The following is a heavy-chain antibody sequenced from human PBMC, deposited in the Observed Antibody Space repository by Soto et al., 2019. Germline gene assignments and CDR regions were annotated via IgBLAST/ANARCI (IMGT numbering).Heavy chain of an antibody. D-gene: IGHD3-10*01. J-gene: IGHJ5*02. CDR1: GGSISSYY. V-gene: IGHV4-59*01. Sequence: SETLSLTCTVSGGSISSYYWSWIRQPPGKGLEWIGYIYYSGSTNYNPSLKSRFTISRDNSKKTLYLQMTSLRADDTAVYYCARDSSGVTYRAPADSWGQGTLVTVSS. CDR2: IYYSGST. CDR3: ARDSSGVTYRAPADS.